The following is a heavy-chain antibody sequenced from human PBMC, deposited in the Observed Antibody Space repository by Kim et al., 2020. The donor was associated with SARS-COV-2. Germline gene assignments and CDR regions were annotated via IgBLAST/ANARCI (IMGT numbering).Heavy chain of an antibody. Sequence: GGSLRLSCAASGFTFSSYGMHWVRQAPGKGLEWVAVISYDGSNKYYADSVKGRFTISRDNSKNTLYLQMNSLRAEDTAVYYCARDLAGFGELGPYNWFDPWGQGTLVTVSS. J-gene: IGHJ5*02. V-gene: IGHV3-33*05. CDR1: GFTFSSYG. CDR3: ARDLAGFGELGPYNWFDP. CDR2: ISYDGSNK. D-gene: IGHD3-10*01.